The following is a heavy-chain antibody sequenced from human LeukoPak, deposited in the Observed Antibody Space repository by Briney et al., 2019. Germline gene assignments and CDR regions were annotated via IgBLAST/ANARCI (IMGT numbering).Heavy chain of an antibody. CDR3: ARDLVGAPTYFQH. V-gene: IGHV1-18*01. CDR2: ISAYNGNT. Sequence: ASVKVSCKASGYTFTSYGISWVRQAPGQGLEWMGWISAYNGNTNYAQKLQGRVTMTTDTSTSTAHMELRSLRSDDTAVYYCARDLVGAPTYFQHWGQGTLVTVSS. D-gene: IGHD1-26*01. CDR1: GYTFTSYG. J-gene: IGHJ1*01.